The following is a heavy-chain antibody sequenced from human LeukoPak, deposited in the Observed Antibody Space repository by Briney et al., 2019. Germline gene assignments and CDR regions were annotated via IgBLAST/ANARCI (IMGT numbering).Heavy chain of an antibody. V-gene: IGHV3-23*01. Sequence: PGRSLRLSCAASGFTFSSYAMHWVRQAPGKGLEWVSAISGSGGSTYYADSVKGRFTISRDNSKNTMYVQMNSLRTEDTAVYYCVREPTMAPGYYYYGMDVWGQGTTVTVSS. CDR2: ISGSGGST. D-gene: IGHD3-10*01. CDR1: GFTFSSYA. J-gene: IGHJ6*02. CDR3: VREPTMAPGYYYYGMDV.